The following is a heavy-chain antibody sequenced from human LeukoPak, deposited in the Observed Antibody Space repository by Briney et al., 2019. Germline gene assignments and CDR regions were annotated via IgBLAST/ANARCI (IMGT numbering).Heavy chain of an antibody. V-gene: IGHV3-30-3*01. Sequence: PGRSLRLSCAASGFTFSSYAMHWVRQAPGKGLEWVAVISYDGSNKYYADSVKGRFTISRDNSKNTLYLQMNSLRAEDTAVYYCARETVAGPFDYWGQGTLVTVSS. CDR3: ARETVAGPFDY. D-gene: IGHD6-19*01. CDR1: GFTFSSYA. CDR2: ISYDGSNK. J-gene: IGHJ4*02.